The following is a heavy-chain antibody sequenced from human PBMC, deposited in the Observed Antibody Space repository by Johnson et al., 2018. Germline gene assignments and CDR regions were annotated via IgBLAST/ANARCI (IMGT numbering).Heavy chain of an antibody. CDR2: INPSGGGT. CDR1: GYTLTTSY. CDR3: ARVPCSGEHCVSGYFDR. J-gene: IGHJ2*01. V-gene: IGHV1-46*01. D-gene: IGHD2-15*01. Sequence: QVQLQESGAEVKKPGASVKISCRASGYTLTTSYIHWVRQARGQGLDWMGIINPSGGGTHYAQKFQGRVAMTRETSTSTVYMELSSLKSDDTAVYYCARVPCSGEHCVSGYFDRWGRGTLVTVSS.